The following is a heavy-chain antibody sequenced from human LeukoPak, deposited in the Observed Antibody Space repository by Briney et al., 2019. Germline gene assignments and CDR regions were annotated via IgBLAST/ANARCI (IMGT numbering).Heavy chain of an antibody. V-gene: IGHV4-59*01. CDR2: IYYSGST. Sequence: PSETLSLTCTVSGGSINSYYWSWIRQPPGKRLEWIGYIYYSGSTNYNPSLKSRVTISVDTSKNQFSLKLSSVTAADTAGYNCARDRSSYYYYYMDLWCNGATVTVSS. J-gene: IGHJ6*03. CDR3: ARDRSSYYYYYMDL. D-gene: IGHD3-16*02. CDR1: GGSINSYY.